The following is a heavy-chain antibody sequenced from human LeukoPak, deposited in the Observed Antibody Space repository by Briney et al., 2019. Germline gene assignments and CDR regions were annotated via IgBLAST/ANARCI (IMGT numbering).Heavy chain of an antibody. J-gene: IGHJ6*03. CDR2: ISGDGGST. CDR1: GFTFDDYA. CDR3: AKGVGYSSGWYMDYYYMDV. Sequence: GGSLRLSCAASGFTFDDYAMHWVRQAPGKGLEWVSLISGDGGSTYYADSVKGRFTISRDNSKNSLYLQMNSLRTEDTALYDCAKGVGYSSGWYMDYYYMDVWGKGTTVTVSS. V-gene: IGHV3-43*02. D-gene: IGHD6-19*01.